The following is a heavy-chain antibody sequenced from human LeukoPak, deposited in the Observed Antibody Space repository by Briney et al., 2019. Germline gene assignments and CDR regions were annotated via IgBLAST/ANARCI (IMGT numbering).Heavy chain of an antibody. CDR1: GATFSSYW. J-gene: IGHJ3*02. CDR2: IKQDGSEK. V-gene: IGHV3-7*01. D-gene: IGHD3-22*01. CDR3: ASGTGGYYYDNAFDI. Sequence: GGPLRLSCAASGATFSSYWMSWVRQAPGKGLEWVANIKQDGSEKYYVGSVKGRFTISRDNAKNSVYLQMNSLRAEDTAVYYCASGTGGYYYDNAFDIWGQGTMVTVSS.